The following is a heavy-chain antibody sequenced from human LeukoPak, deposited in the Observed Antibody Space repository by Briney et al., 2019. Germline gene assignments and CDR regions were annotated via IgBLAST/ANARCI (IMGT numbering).Heavy chain of an antibody. V-gene: IGHV3-30-3*01. CDR2: ISYDGSNK. CDR3: ARDRATNYYDSSGYSLTSDY. CDR1: GFTFSSYA. J-gene: IGHJ4*02. D-gene: IGHD3-22*01. Sequence: GGSLRLSCAASGFTFSSYAMHWVRQAPGKGLEWVAVISYDGSNKYYADSVKGRFTISRDNSKNMLYLQMNSLRAEDTAVYYCARDRATNYYDSSGYSLTSDYWGQGTLVTVSS.